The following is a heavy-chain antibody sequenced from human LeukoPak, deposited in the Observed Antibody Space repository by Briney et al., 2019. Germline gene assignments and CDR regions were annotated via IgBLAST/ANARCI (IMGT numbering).Heavy chain of an antibody. J-gene: IGHJ4*02. D-gene: IGHD3-22*01. CDR2: IYYSGST. Sequence: SETLSLTCTVSGGSISSYFWSWIRQSPGKGLEWIGYIYYSGSTNYNPSLKSRVTISVDTSKNQFSLKVSSVTAAGTAVYYCANLRRYDSSGYYSDYWGQGTLVTVSP. V-gene: IGHV4-59*08. CDR1: GGSISSYF. CDR3: ANLRRYDSSGYYSDY.